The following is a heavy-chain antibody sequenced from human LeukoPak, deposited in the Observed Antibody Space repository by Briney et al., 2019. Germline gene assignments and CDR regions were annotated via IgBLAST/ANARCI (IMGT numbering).Heavy chain of an antibody. V-gene: IGHV1-8*01. CDR1: GCSFTRYD. Sequence: ASVTVSCKACGCSFTRYDINWVRQATGQGREWMGWMNHNCGNTGYAQKFQGRVTMTRNTSIDTAHLEAGILRCEDTAVYSCARQYYNFWSGYQGRAFDTWGQGTMVTVSS. J-gene: IGHJ3*02. D-gene: IGHD3-3*01. CDR2: MNHNCGNT. CDR3: ARQYYNFWSGYQGRAFDT.